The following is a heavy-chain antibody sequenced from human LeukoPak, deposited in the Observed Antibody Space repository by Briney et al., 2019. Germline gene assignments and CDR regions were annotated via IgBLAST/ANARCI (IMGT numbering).Heavy chain of an antibody. V-gene: IGHV3-30*04. CDR1: GFTFNNYA. D-gene: IGHD1-26*01. Sequence: GGSLRLSCAASGFTFNNYAIHWVRQAPGKGLEWVAVISHDGNTEYYGDSVKGRFTISRDNSRNTLYLQMHSLSVEDTAVYYCARDTSGSPSEYWGQGTLVTVSS. CDR2: ISHDGNTE. CDR3: ARDTSGSPSEY. J-gene: IGHJ4*02.